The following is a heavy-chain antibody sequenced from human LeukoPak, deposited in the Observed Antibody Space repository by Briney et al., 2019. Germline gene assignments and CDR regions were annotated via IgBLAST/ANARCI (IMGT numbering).Heavy chain of an antibody. CDR2: INQDGSEK. CDR1: KFTFTSYW. Sequence: GGSLRPSCTASKFTFTSYWMSWVRQAPGKGLEWVATINQDGSEKYFVDSVKGRFTVSRDNAKNSLYLQMSSLRVEDTAVYYCARCTTGRTFGSLREIKRSREIDYWGQGTLVTVSS. CDR3: ARCTTGRTFGSLREIKRSREIDY. D-gene: IGHD1-1*01. J-gene: IGHJ4*02. V-gene: IGHV3-7*01.